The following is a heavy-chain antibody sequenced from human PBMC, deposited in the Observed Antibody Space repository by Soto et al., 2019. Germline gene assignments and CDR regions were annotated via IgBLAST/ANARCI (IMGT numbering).Heavy chain of an antibody. CDR1: GFTFPNYV. V-gene: IGHV3-49*05. J-gene: IGHJ6*02. Sequence: EVQLVESGGGLEKPGRSLRLSCSGSGFTFPNYVISWLRQPPGKGLEWVGFIRTTAYGATTEYARSVRGRFLISRDDSKSIAPLQMHSLKTEDTAVYYCSRVACTNYFYFSGLDVWCQGTAVSVSS. D-gene: IGHD2-8*01. CDR3: SRVACTNYFYFSGLDV. CDR2: IRTTAYGATT.